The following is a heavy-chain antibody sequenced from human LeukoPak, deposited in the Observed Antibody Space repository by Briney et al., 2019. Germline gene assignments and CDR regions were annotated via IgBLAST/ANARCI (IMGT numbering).Heavy chain of an antibody. V-gene: IGHV3-30*02. D-gene: IGHD6-19*01. Sequence: GGSLRLSCAASGFTFSNYGMHWVRQAPGKGLEWVAFIRYDGSTKYYADSVKGRFTISRDNSKNTLYLQMNSLRAEDTAVYYCAKDAYSSGWYVGTDYWGQGTLVTVSS. CDR3: AKDAYSSGWYVGTDY. J-gene: IGHJ4*02. CDR2: IRYDGSTK. CDR1: GFTFSNYG.